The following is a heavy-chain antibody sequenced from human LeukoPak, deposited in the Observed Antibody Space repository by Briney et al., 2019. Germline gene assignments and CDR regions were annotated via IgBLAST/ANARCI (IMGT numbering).Heavy chain of an antibody. CDR1: GGSISSYY. Sequence: SETLSLTCTVSGGSISSYYWSWIRQPAGKGLEWIGRIYTSGSTNYNPSLKSRVTMSVDTSKNQFSLKLSSVTAADTPVYYCARGGTSGWYPYYFDYWGQGTLVTVSS. D-gene: IGHD6-19*01. CDR2: IYTSGST. V-gene: IGHV4-4*07. J-gene: IGHJ4*02. CDR3: ARGGTSGWYPYYFDY.